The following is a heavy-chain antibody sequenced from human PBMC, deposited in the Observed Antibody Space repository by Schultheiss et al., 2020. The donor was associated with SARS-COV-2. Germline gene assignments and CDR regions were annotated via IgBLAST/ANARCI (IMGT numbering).Heavy chain of an antibody. CDR1: GGSISSYY. Sequence: SETLSLTCTVSGGSISSYYWSWIRQPPGKGLEWIGSIYHSGSTYYNPSLKSRVTISVDTSKNQFSLKLSSVTAADTAVYYCARQLLPAARAYYGMDVWGQGTTVTVSS. CDR2: IYHSGST. J-gene: IGHJ6*02. V-gene: IGHV4-59*04. D-gene: IGHD2-2*01. CDR3: ARQLLPAARAYYGMDV.